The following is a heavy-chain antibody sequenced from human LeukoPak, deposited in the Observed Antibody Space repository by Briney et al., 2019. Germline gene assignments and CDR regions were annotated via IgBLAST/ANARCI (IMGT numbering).Heavy chain of an antibody. V-gene: IGHV3-30*04. CDR3: ARVRQLVKLYYYYYGMDV. J-gene: IGHJ6*02. CDR2: ISYDGSNK. CDR1: GFTFSSYA. Sequence: PGGSLRLSCAASGFTFSSYAMHWVRQAPGKGLEWVAAISYDGSNKYYADSVKGRFTISRDNSKNTLYLQMNSLRAEDTAVYYCARVRQLVKLYYYYYGMDVWGQGTTVTVSS. D-gene: IGHD6-6*01.